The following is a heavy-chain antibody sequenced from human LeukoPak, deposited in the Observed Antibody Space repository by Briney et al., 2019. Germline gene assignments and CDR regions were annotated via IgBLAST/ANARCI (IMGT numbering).Heavy chain of an antibody. Sequence: PGGSLRLSCAASGFTFDDYGMSWVRQAPGKGLEWVSGINWNGGSTGYADSVKGRFTISRDNAKKSLYLQMNSLRAEDTALYHCARTGGPQLWLTWGQGTLVTVSS. CDR1: GFTFDDYG. J-gene: IGHJ5*02. CDR3: ARTGGPQLWLT. CDR2: INWNGGST. D-gene: IGHD5-18*01. V-gene: IGHV3-20*01.